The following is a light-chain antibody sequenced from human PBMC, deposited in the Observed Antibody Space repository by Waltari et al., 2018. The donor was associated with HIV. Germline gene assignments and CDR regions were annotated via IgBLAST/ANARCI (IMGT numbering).Light chain of an antibody. CDR1: NIGSKS. Sequence: SFVLTQPPSISVAPGQTARITCGQDNIGSKSVHWYQQKPGQAPVLVVYDDRDRPSRSPERFSGPNSGNTATLTISVVEAGEEPDYFCQVWDSSSDHPYVFGSGTKVTVL. V-gene: IGLV3-21*02. CDR3: QVWDSSSDHPYV. J-gene: IGLJ1*01. CDR2: DDR.